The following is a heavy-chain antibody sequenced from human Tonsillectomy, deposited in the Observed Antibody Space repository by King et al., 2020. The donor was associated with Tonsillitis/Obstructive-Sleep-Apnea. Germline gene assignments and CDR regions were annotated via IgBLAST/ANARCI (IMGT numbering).Heavy chain of an antibody. D-gene: IGHD6-19*01. J-gene: IGHJ6*03. CDR2: VYGGGST. CDR3: ARGAAVAVDSYYYYMDL. Sequence: VPLVESGGGLIQPGGSLRLSCAASGFTVSSNYMSWVRPAPGKGLECVSVVYGGGSTYYADSVKGRFTISRDNSKNTLYLQMNSLRAEDTAVYYCARGAAVAVDSYYYYMDLWGKGTTVTVSS. V-gene: IGHV3-53*01. CDR1: GFTVSSNY.